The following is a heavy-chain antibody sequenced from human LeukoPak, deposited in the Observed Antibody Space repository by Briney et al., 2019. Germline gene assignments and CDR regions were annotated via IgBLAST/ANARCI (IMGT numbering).Heavy chain of an antibody. CDR3: ASGPGGAYCGGDGYPHFDY. CDR2: IYSGGST. Sequence: GGSLRLSCAASGFTVSSNYMSWVRQAPGKGLEWVSVIYSGGSTYYADSVKGRFTISRDNSKNTLYLQMNSLRAEDTAVYYCASGPGGAYCGGDGYPHFDYWGQGTLVTVSS. V-gene: IGHV3-66*01. D-gene: IGHD2-21*02. J-gene: IGHJ4*02. CDR1: GFTVSSNY.